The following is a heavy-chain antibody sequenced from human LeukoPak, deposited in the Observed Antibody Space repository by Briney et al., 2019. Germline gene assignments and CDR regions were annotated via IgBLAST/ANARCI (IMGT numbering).Heavy chain of an antibody. D-gene: IGHD3-10*01. CDR3: AKPGGSGSYCFRREPFY. CDR2: ISYDGSNK. Sequence: GGSLRLSCAASGFTFSSYGMHWVRQAPGKGLEWVAVISYDGSNKYYADSVKGRFTISRDNSKNTLYLQMNSLRAEDTAVYYCAKPGGSGSYCFRREPFYWGQGTLVTVSS. V-gene: IGHV3-30*18. CDR1: GFTFSSYG. J-gene: IGHJ4*02.